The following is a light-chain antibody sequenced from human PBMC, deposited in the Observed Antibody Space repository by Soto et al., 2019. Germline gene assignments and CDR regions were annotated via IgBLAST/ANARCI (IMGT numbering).Light chain of an antibody. CDR1: QSISRW. CDR3: QQYNTYRT. V-gene: IGKV1-5*01. CDR2: DAS. J-gene: IGKJ1*01. Sequence: DSQMIQSPSTLSASVGGRFTITCRARQSISRWLAWYQQKPGKAPKLLIHDASILESGVPSRLTGSGSGTEFTLTISSLQPDDFPTYYCQQYNTYRTFGQGTKVDIK.